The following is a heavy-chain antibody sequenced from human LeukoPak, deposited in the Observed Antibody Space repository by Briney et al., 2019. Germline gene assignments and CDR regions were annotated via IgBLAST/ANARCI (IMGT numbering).Heavy chain of an antibody. Sequence: GGSLRLSCAASGFTFSSYAMSWVRQAPGRGLQWVSAISGGGGSTYYADSVKGRFTISRDNSKNTLYLQMNSLRAEDTAVYYCAKSGVYDSSGYYFSVYWGQGTLVTVSS. V-gene: IGHV3-23*01. CDR3: AKSGVYDSSGYYFSVY. D-gene: IGHD3-22*01. CDR2: ISGGGGST. CDR1: GFTFSSYA. J-gene: IGHJ4*02.